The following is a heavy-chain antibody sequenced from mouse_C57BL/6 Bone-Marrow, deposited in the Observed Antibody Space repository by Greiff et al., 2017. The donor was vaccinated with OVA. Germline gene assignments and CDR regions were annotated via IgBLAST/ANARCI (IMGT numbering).Heavy chain of an antibody. CDR3: ARPTRAWFAY. V-gene: IGHV5-17*01. Sequence: EVKLVESGGGLVKPGGSLKLSCAASGFTFSDYGMHWVRQAPEKGLEWVAYISSGSSTIYYADTVKGRFTISRDNAKNTLFLQMTILRSEDTAMYYCARPTRAWFAYWGQGTLVTVSA. CDR1: GFTFSDYG. J-gene: IGHJ3*01. CDR2: ISSGSSTI.